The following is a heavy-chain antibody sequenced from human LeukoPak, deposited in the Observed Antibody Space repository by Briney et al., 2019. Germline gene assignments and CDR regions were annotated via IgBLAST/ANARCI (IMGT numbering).Heavy chain of an antibody. CDR3: ARVGWYGYFHY. CDR2: ISSSGSTI. V-gene: IGHV3-48*03. CDR1: GFTFRSYE. D-gene: IGHD6-19*01. J-gene: IGHJ4*02. Sequence: GGSLRLSCAASGFTFRSYEMNWVRQAPRKGLEWVSYISSSGSTIYYADSVKGRFTISRDNAKNSLYLQMNSLRAEDTAVYYCARVGWYGYFHYWGQGTLVTVSS.